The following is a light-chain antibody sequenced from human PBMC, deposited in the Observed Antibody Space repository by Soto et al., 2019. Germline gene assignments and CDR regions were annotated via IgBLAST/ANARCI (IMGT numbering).Light chain of an antibody. CDR3: QQYYSYLYT. CDR2: AAS. V-gene: IGKV1-8*01. Sequence: AIRMTQSQSSFSASTGDRVTITCRASQGISSYLAWYQQKPGKAPKLLIYAASTLQSGVPSRFSGSGSGTDFTLTISCLQSEDFATDYYQQYYSYLYTCGQGTKLEIK. J-gene: IGKJ2*01. CDR1: QGISSY.